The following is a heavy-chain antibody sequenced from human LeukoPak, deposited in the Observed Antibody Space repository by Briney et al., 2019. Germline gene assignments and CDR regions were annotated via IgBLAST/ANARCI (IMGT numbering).Heavy chain of an antibody. CDR1: GYTFTSYG. J-gene: IGHJ4*02. V-gene: IGHV1-18*04. Sequence: ASMKVSCKASGYTFTSYGITWVRQAPGQGLEWMGWISAYNGATEYAQNLKGRVTMSTDTSTSTAYMELRSLISDDTAVYYCARDIGASAWDRLGYYWGQGTLVTVSS. CDR2: ISAYNGAT. CDR3: ARDIGASAWDRLGYY. D-gene: IGHD6-19*01.